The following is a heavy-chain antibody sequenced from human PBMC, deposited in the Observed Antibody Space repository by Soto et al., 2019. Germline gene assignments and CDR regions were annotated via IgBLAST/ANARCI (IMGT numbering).Heavy chain of an antibody. Sequence: LSLTCAVSGGSISSGGYSWSWIRQPPGKGLEWIGYIYHSGSTYYNPSLKSRVTISVDRSKNQFSLKLSSVTAADTAVYYCARGYCICTSCYRGNWFDPWGQGTLDTVSS. CDR2: IYHSGST. CDR1: GGSISSGGYS. CDR3: ARGYCICTSCYRGNWFDP. D-gene: IGHD2-2*01. V-gene: IGHV4-30-2*01. J-gene: IGHJ5*02.